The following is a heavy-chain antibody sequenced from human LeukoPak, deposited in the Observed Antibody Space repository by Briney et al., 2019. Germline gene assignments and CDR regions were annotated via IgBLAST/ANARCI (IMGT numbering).Heavy chain of an antibody. J-gene: IGHJ6*02. CDR1: GFTFSNYA. V-gene: IGHV3-30*18. CDR2: ISYDGTNK. Sequence: PGGSLRLSCAASGFTFSNYAMHWVHQAPGKGLEWVPVISYDGTNKYYPDSVKGRFTISRDNSYNTLYLQMDSLTAEDTAVYYCAKESTTYYYYGMHVWGQGTTVTVSS. CDR3: AKESTTYYYYGMHV. D-gene: IGHD2/OR15-2a*01.